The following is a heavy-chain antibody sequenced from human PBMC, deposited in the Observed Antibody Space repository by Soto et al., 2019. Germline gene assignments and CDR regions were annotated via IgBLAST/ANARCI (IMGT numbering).Heavy chain of an antibody. D-gene: IGHD6-19*01. CDR2: INHSGST. Sequence: PSETLSLTCAAYGGSFSGYYWSWIRQPPGKGLEWIGEINHSGSTNYNPSLKSRVTISVDTSKNQFSLKLSSETAADTAVYYCETRRCSSGWLFRDQTLMDDWSQGTTGTV. J-gene: IGHJ6*02. CDR1: GGSFSGYY. CDR3: ETRRCSSGWLFRDQTLMDD. V-gene: IGHV4-34*01.